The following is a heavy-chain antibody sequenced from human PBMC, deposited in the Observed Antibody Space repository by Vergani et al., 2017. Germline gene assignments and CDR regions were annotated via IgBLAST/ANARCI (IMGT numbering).Heavy chain of an antibody. D-gene: IGHD3-22*01. J-gene: IGHJ3*02. V-gene: IGHV4-34*01. CDR2: INHSGST. CDR1: GGSFSGYY. Sequence: QVQLPQWGAGLLKPSETLSLTCAVYGGSFSGYYWSWIRQPPGKGLEWIGEINHSGSTNYNPSLKSRVTISVDTSKNQFSLKLSSVTAADTAVYYCARAQAVVYAFDIWGQGTMVTVSS. CDR3: ARAQAVVYAFDI.